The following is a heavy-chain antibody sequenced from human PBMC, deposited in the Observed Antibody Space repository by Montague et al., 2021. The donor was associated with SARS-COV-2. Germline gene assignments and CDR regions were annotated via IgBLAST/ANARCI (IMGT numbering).Heavy chain of an antibody. V-gene: IGHV4-39*07. Sequence: SETLSLTCTVSGGSISSSSYYWGWIRQPPGKGLEWIGSIYYSGSTYYNPSLKSRVTISVDTHKNQFSLKLSSVTAADTAVYYCARVGRQQLVRLSGMDVWGQGTTVTVSS. CDR2: IYYSGST. CDR3: ARVGRQQLVRLSGMDV. J-gene: IGHJ6*02. CDR1: GGSISSSSYY. D-gene: IGHD6-13*01.